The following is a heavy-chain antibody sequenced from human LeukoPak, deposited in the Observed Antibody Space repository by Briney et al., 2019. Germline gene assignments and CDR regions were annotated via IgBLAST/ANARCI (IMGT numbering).Heavy chain of an antibody. J-gene: IGHJ5*02. V-gene: IGHV4-34*01. CDR2: INNSGST. Sequence: SETLSFTCAGYGGSCSGLYWSWIRPPPGLVREGCGEINNSGSTNDNPYLKRRVTISVDTSKNQFSLKLSSVTAADTAVYYCARAGTYDFWSGYYRRWFDPWGQGTLVTVSS. CDR3: ARAGTYDFWSGYYRRWFDP. D-gene: IGHD3-3*01. CDR1: GGSCSGLY.